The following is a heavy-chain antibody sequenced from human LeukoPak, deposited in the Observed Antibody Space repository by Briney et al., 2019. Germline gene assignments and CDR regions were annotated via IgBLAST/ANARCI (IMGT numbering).Heavy chain of an antibody. V-gene: IGHV3-66*01. D-gene: IGHD3-3*01. CDR1: GFTVSSNY. CDR2: IYSGGST. Sequence: GGSLRLSCAASGFTVSSNYMSWVRQAPGKGLEWVSAIYSGGSTYYADSVKGRFTISRDNSKNTLYFQMNSLRAEDTAVYYCAGVHYDFWSGYLGWWFDPWGQGTLVTVS. CDR3: AGVHYDFWSGYLGWWFDP. J-gene: IGHJ5*02.